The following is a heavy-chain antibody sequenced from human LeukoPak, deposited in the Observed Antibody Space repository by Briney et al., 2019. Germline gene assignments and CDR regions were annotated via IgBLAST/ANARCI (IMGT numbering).Heavy chain of an antibody. CDR1: GFTFSSYW. V-gene: IGHV3-7*03. J-gene: IGHJ6*02. CDR2: IKQDGSEK. Sequence: GGSLRLSCAASGFTFSSYWMSWVRQAPGKGLEWVANIKQDGSEKYYVDSVKGRFTISRDNAKNSLYLQMNSLRAEDTAVCYCARVGSSWYSYYYGMDVWGQGTTVTVSS. D-gene: IGHD6-13*01. CDR3: ARVGSSWYSYYYGMDV.